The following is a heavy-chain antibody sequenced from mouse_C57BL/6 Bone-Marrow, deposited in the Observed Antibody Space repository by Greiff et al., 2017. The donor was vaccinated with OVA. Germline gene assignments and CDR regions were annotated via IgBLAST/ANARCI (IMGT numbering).Heavy chain of an antibody. V-gene: IGHV1-72*01. Sequence: QVQLLQPGAEFVKPGASVKLSCTASGYTFTSYWMHWVKQSPGRGLEWIGRIAPNSGGTKYNEKFKSKATLTVDKPPNTASLQLSSLTSEDSAVYYCACYGFDVWGTGTTVTVSS. CDR3: ACYGFDV. J-gene: IGHJ1*03. D-gene: IGHD1-1*02. CDR2: IAPNSGGT. CDR1: GYTFTSYW.